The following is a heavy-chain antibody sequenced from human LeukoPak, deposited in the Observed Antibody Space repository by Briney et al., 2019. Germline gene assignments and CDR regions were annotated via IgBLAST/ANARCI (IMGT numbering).Heavy chain of an antibody. J-gene: IGHJ6*02. V-gene: IGHV3-23*01. CDR1: GFTFSSYA. Sequence: GGSLRLSCAASGFTFSSYAMSWVRQAPGKGLEWVSAISGSGGSTYYADSVKGRFTISRDNSKNTLYLQMNSLRAEDTAVYYCAKVLRFYDILTGYYKGGPTYYYYGMDVWGQGTTVTVPS. CDR2: ISGSGGST. CDR3: AKVLRFYDILTGYYKGGPTYYYYGMDV. D-gene: IGHD3-9*01.